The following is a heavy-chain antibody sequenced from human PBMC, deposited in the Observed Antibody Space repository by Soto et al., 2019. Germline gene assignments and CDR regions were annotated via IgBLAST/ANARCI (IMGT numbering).Heavy chain of an antibody. CDR1: GFTFSGYG. CDR2: IWHDGSQK. CDR3: ARDESFGSGDI. J-gene: IGHJ4*02. V-gene: IGHV3-33*01. D-gene: IGHD1-26*01. Sequence: PGGSLRLSYAASGFTFSGYGMHWVRQAPGKGLEWVALIWHDGSQKYYADSVKGRFTISRDDSKSTLYLQMNSLRVEDTAVYYCARDESFGSGDIRGQGTLVTVPQ.